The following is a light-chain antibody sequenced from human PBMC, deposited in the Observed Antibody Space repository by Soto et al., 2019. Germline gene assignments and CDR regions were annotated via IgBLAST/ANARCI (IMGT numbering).Light chain of an antibody. J-gene: IGKJ1*01. CDR1: QSVSSSY. CDR2: GAS. CDR3: QQHSTYSPRT. Sequence: TKWAIKLTQSPGKRATLSCRASQSVSSSYLAWYQQKPGQAPRLLNYGASSRATGIPDRFSGRWARTFFTLTSSLQPDDFATYYCQQHSTYSPRTFGQGTRVDIK. V-gene: IGKV3-20*01.